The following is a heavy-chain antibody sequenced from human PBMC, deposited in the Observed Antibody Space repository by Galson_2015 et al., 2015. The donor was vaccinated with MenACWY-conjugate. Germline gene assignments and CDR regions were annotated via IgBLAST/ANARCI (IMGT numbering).Heavy chain of an antibody. V-gene: IGHV3-30*18. J-gene: IGHJ6*02. CDR3: AKERGEGDQSRSGGIGYFYYGMDV. CDR2: ISNDGSNK. Sequence: SLRLSCAASGFTFSSYGIHWVRQAPGKGLGWVAVISNDGSNKYYEDSVKGRFTMSRDNFKNTVDLQMNSLRTEDTAIYYCAKERGEGDQSRSGGIGYFYYGMDVWGQGTTVTVSS. CDR1: GFTFSSYG. D-gene: IGHD2-15*01.